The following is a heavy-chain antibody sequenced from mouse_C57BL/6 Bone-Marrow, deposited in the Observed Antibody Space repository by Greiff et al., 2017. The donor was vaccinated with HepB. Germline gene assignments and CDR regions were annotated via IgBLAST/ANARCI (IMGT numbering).Heavy chain of an antibody. CDR1: GFSINSDCY. J-gene: IGHJ2*01. V-gene: IGHV3-3*01. CDR2: TFYSGIT. Sequence: EVQLQESGPSLVRPSQTLSLTCTVTGFSINSDCYWIWIRQFPGNKLEYIGYTFYSGITYYNPSLESRTYITRDTSKNQFSLKLSSVTTEDTATYYGARDEENGYYETDFDYWGQGTTLTVSS. D-gene: IGHD2-3*01. CDR3: ARDEENGYYETDFDY.